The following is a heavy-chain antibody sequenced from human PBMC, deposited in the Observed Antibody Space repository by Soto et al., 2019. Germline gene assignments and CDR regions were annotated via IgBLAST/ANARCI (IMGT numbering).Heavy chain of an antibody. D-gene: IGHD1-1*01. CDR3: ASGHDAYKVRY. CDR2: IYYTGNT. Sequence: QVQLRESGPGLVKPSQTLSLTCTVSGGSISSGGTGSYWTWIRQLPGKGLEWIGYIYYTGNTYYNRSLKNRPTISLDTSENQFSLKLTSVTAADTAVYFCASGHDAYKVRYWGHGTLVTVSS. J-gene: IGHJ4*01. V-gene: IGHV4-31*03. CDR1: GGSISSGGTGSY.